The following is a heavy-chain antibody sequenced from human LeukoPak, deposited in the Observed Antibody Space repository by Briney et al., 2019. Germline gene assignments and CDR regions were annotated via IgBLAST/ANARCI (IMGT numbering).Heavy chain of an antibody. CDR2: ISGSGGST. Sequence: GGSLRLSCAASGFTFSSYGMSWVRQAPGKGLEWVSGISGSGGSTYYADSVKGRFTISRDNSKNTLFLQMNSLRTEDTDVYYCETGGGYDGKYYFESWGQGSLVTVSS. J-gene: IGHJ4*02. V-gene: IGHV3-23*01. D-gene: IGHD5-12*01. CDR3: ETGGGYDGKYYFES. CDR1: GFTFSSYG.